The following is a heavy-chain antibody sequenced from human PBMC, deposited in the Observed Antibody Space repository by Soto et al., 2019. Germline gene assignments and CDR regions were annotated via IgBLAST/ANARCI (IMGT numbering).Heavy chain of an antibody. V-gene: IGHV4-39*01. CDR3: ARLSGSYNDRYFDS. Sequence: SVSLSLTCTVSGGSISSSYWVWIRQPPGKGLEWIGNVYYNGNTYYSPSLKSRLTISVDTSNNQFSLKVRSVTAADTAVYYCARLSGSYNDRYFDSWGQGTLVTVSS. CDR1: GGSISSSY. CDR2: VYYNGNT. D-gene: IGHD1-26*01. J-gene: IGHJ4*02.